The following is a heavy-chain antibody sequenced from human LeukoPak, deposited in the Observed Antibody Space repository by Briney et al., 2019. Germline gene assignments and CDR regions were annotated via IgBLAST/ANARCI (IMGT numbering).Heavy chain of an antibody. V-gene: IGHV3-74*01. CDR1: GFTFSNYW. D-gene: IGHD3-9*01. CDR3: ATILTGYPN. J-gene: IGHJ4*02. CDR2: TSSDGSST. Sequence: GGSLRLSCVASGFTFSNYWIQWVRQVPGKGLVWVSRTSSDGSSTSFADAVKGRFSISRDNAKNTLYLQVNSLRVEDTAVYYCATILTGYPNWGQGILVTVSS.